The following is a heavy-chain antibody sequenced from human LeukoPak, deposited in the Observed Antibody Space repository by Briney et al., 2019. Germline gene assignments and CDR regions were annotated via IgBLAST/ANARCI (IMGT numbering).Heavy chain of an antibody. Sequence: PGGSLRLSCAASGFTFSAYSMTWVRQAPGKGLEWVSSISGSGGSTYYADSVKGRFTISRDNSKNTLYLQMNSLRAEDTAVYYCAKLYGSGSGNFDYWGQGTLVTVSS. J-gene: IGHJ4*02. CDR3: AKLYGSGSGNFDY. V-gene: IGHV3-23*01. CDR2: ISGSGGST. D-gene: IGHD3-10*01. CDR1: GFTFSAYS.